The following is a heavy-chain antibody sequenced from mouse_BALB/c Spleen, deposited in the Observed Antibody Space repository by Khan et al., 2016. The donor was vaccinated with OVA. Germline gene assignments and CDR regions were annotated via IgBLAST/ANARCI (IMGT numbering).Heavy chain of an antibody. CDR2: ISDLAYTF. D-gene: IGHD1-2*01. Sequence: EVELVESGGGLVQPGGSRKLSCAASGFTFSDYGMAWVRQAPGKGPEWVAFISDLAYTFYYADTVTGRFTLSRENATNTLYLEMSSLRSGDTAMYYCARGGGTAPFDYWGQGTLVTVSA. CDR1: GFTFSDYG. CDR3: ARGGGTAPFDY. V-gene: IGHV5-15*02. J-gene: IGHJ3*01.